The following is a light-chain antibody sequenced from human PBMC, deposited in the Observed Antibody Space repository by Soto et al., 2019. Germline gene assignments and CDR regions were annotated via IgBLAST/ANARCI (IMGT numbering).Light chain of an antibody. CDR1: SSNIGAGYD. V-gene: IGLV1-40*01. CDR3: QSYDSSLSGSNWV. J-gene: IGLJ3*02. Sequence: QSVRTQPPSVSGAPGQRVTISCTGSSSNIGAGYDVHWYQQLPGTAPKLLIYANTNRPSGVPDRFSGSKSGTSSSLAITGLQAEDEADYYCQSYDSSLSGSNWVFGGGTKVTVL. CDR2: ANT.